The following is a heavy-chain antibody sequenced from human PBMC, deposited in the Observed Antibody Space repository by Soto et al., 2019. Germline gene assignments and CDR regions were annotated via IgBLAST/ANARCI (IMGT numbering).Heavy chain of an antibody. CDR3: ARDGYCTSTSYCAGADY. J-gene: IGHJ4*02. V-gene: IGHV3-33*01. CDR2: IWFDGSNK. Sequence: GGSLRLSCEASGFRFRRYGMHWVRQAPGKGLEWVAVIWFDGSNKYYADSVKGRFTISRDNSQNTVYLQMNTPRAEDTAVYYCARDGYCTSTSYCAGADYWGQGTQVTVSS. CDR1: GFRFRRYG. D-gene: IGHD2-2*03.